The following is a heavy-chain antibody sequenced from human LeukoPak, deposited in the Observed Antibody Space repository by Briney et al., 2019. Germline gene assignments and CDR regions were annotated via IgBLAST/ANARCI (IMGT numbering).Heavy chain of an antibody. Sequence: GGSLRLSCAASGFTFSSYAMSWVRQAPGKGLEWVSAISGSGGGTYYADSVKGRFTISRDNSKNTLYLQMNSLRAEDTAVYYCAKDPSPGITMVRGVYAWGQGTLVTVSS. J-gene: IGHJ5*02. CDR3: AKDPSPGITMVRGVYA. D-gene: IGHD3-10*01. CDR2: ISGSGGGT. V-gene: IGHV3-23*01. CDR1: GFTFSSYA.